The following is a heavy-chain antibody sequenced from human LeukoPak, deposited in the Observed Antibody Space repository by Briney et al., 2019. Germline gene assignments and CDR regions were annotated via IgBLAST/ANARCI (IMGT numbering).Heavy chain of an antibody. J-gene: IGHJ4*02. Sequence: PGRSLRLSCAASGFTFSNFGMHWVRQAPGKGLEWVAGIWYDGSNKDYADSVKGRFTISRDNSKKTLYLQMNSLRAEDTAMYYCARSSFCSGGRFYSGYGGQGTLVTVSS. CDR2: IWYDGSNK. D-gene: IGHD2-15*01. CDR3: ARSSFCSGGRFYSGY. CDR1: GFTFSNFG. V-gene: IGHV3-33*01.